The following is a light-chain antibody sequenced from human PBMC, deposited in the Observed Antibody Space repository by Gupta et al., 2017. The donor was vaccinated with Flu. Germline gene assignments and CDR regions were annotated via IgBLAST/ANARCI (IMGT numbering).Light chain of an antibody. CDR2: LAS. J-gene: IGKJ1*01. CDR3: MQTLQSPLA. V-gene: IGKV2-28*01. CDR1: QSLLHSNGYNY. Sequence: VAPGETASISCRSSQSLLHSNGYNYLDWYVQKPGQSPQLLSYLASNRASGVPDRFIARGSGTDFTLTIRRVEPEDVGVYYCMQTLQSPLAFGQGTKVEIK.